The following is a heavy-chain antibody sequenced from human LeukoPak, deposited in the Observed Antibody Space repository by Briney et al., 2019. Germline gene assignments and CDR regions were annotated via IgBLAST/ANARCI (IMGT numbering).Heavy chain of an antibody. Sequence: SETLSLTCAIYGGSFSGYYWSWIRQPPGKGLEWIGKINHSGSTNYNPSLKSRVTISVDTSKNQFSLKLSSVTAADTAVYYCARGSPRYSSGWYNYFDYWGQGTLVTVSS. D-gene: IGHD6-19*01. CDR3: ARGSPRYSSGWYNYFDY. J-gene: IGHJ4*02. CDR1: GGSFSGYY. V-gene: IGHV4-34*01. CDR2: INHSGST.